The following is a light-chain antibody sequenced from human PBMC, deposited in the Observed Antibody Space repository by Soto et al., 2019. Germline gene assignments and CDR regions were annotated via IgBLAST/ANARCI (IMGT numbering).Light chain of an antibody. Sequence: SQMPQSPSTLSASVGDRVTITCRASQSISSWLAWYQQKPGKAPKLLIYDASSLESGVPSRFSGSGSGTEFTLTISSLQPDDFATYYCQQYNSYSRTFGRGTKVDIK. CDR3: QQYNSYSRT. J-gene: IGKJ1*01. CDR2: DAS. V-gene: IGKV1-5*01. CDR1: QSISSW.